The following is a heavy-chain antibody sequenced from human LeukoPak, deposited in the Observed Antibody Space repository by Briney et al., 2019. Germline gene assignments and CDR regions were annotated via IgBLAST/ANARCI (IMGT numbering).Heavy chain of an antibody. CDR2: ISGSGGST. CDR1: GFTFSSYA. V-gene: IGHV3-23*01. D-gene: IGHD4-17*01. CDR3: AKSLVMTTVTMGY. Sequence: GGSLRLSCAASGFTFSSYAMSWVRQAPGKGLEWVSAISGSGGSTYYADSVKGRFTISRDNSKNTLYLQMNSLKAEDTAVYYCAKSLVMTTVTMGYWGQGTLVTVSS. J-gene: IGHJ4*02.